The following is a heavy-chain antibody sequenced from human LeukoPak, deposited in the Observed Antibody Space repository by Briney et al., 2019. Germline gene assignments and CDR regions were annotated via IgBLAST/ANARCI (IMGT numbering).Heavy chain of an antibody. V-gene: IGHV3-23*01. CDR1: GFTFSSYA. CDR2: ITTSGVTT. CDR3: AKPLTTPYYYYAMDV. J-gene: IGHJ6*02. Sequence: GGSLRLSCAASGFTFSSYAMSWVRQAPGKGLEWVSAITTSGVTTYYADSVKGRFTISRDNSKNTLYLQMNSLRAEDTAVYYCAKPLTTPYYYYAMDVWGQGTTVTVSS. D-gene: IGHD4/OR15-4a*01.